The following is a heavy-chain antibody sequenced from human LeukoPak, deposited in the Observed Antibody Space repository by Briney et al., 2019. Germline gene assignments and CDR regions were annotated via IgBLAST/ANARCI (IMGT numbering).Heavy chain of an antibody. J-gene: IGHJ4*02. Sequence: GGSLTLSCTVSGFTVSSNSMSWVRHAPGKGLEWVSFIYSDNTHYSDTVKGRFTISRDNSKNTPYLQMNSLRAEDTAVYYCARRAGAYSQPYDYWGQGTLVTVSS. D-gene: IGHD4/OR15-4a*01. CDR2: IYSDNT. CDR3: ARRAGAYSQPYDY. CDR1: GFTVSSNS. V-gene: IGHV3-53*01.